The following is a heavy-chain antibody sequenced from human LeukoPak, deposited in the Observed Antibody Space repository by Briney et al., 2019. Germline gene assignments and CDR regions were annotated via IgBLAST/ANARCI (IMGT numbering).Heavy chain of an antibody. D-gene: IGHD3-22*01. V-gene: IGHV3-23*01. CDR2: IIGGGGST. J-gene: IGHJ4*02. CDR3: ARDRGRYYDSRGFYWGYYFDS. Sequence: GGSLRLSCAASGFTFNSYAMSWVRQAPGKGLEWVSSIIGGGGSTYYPDSVRGRFTIFRDNSKNTLYLQMSSVRVDDTAVYYCARDRGRYYDSRGFYWGYYFDSWGQGILVTVST. CDR1: GFTFNSYA.